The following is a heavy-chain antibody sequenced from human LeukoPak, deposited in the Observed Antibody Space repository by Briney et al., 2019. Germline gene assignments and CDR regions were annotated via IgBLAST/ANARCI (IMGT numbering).Heavy chain of an antibody. D-gene: IGHD3-22*01. J-gene: IGHJ3*02. Sequence: SETLSLTCTVSGGSISSYYWSWIRQPPGKGLEWIGYIYTSGSTNYNPSLKSRVTISVDTSKNQFSLKLSSVTAADTAVYYCARLSYYYDASGAFDIWGQGTMVTVPS. CDR3: ARLSYYYDASGAFDI. CDR2: IYTSGST. CDR1: GGSISSYY. V-gene: IGHV4-4*09.